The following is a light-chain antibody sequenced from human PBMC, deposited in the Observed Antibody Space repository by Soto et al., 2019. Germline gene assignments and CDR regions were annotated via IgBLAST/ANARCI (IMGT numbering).Light chain of an antibody. J-gene: IGLJ1*01. Sequence: QSVLTQPPSASETPGQRVTISCSGSSSNIGSNHVYWYQHLPGTAPKLLIYRNYLRPSGVPDRFSASKSATSASLAISGLRSDDEADYYCAAWDDSLNGPNYVFGTGTKLTVL. V-gene: IGLV1-47*01. CDR3: AAWDDSLNGPNYV. CDR1: SSNIGSNH. CDR2: RNY.